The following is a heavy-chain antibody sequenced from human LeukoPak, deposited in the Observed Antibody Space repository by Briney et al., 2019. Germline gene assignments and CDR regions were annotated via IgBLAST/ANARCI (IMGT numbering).Heavy chain of an antibody. CDR1: GFTFSSYA. CDR2: ISGSGGST. D-gene: IGHD5-24*01. J-gene: IGHJ4*02. Sequence: GGSLRLSCAASGFTFSSYAMSWVRQAPGKGLEWVSAISGSGGSTYYADSVKGRFTISRDNAKNSLYLQMNSLRADDTAVYYCARGEQEMATMSIGYWGQGTLVTVSS. V-gene: IGHV3-23*01. CDR3: ARGEQEMATMSIGY.